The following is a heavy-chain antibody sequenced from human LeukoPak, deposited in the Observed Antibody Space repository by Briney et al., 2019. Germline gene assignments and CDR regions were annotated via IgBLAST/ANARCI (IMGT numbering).Heavy chain of an antibody. CDR1: GFTFSSYW. CDR2: INSDGSST. J-gene: IGHJ3*02. V-gene: IGHV3-74*01. Sequence: PGGSLRLSCAASGFTFSSYWMHWVRQAPGKGLVWVSRINSDGSSTSYADSVKGRFTISRDNAKNTLYLQMNSLRAEDTAVYYCARGPLEYYYDSSGPGAFDIWGQGTMVTVSS. CDR3: ARGPLEYYYDSSGPGAFDI. D-gene: IGHD3-22*01.